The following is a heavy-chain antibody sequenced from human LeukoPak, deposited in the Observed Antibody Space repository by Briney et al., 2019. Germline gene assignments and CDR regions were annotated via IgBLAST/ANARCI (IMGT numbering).Heavy chain of an antibody. V-gene: IGHV3-66*02. CDR1: GFTVSSNY. CDR2: IYSGGST. D-gene: IGHD2-2*01. J-gene: IGHJ4*02. CDR3: ARVVPAAMLDY. Sequence: GGSLRLSCAASGFTVSSNYMSWVRQAPGKGLEWVSVIYSGGSTYYADSVKGRFTISRDNSKNTLYLQMNSLRAKDTAVYYCARVVPAAMLDYWGQGTLVTVSS.